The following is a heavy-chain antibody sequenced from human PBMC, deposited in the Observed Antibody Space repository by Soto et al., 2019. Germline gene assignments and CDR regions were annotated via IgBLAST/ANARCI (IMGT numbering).Heavy chain of an antibody. CDR2: ISSSSSTI. J-gene: IGHJ4*02. D-gene: IGHD3-22*01. V-gene: IGHV3-11*04. CDR1: GFTSWDYD. Sequence: QVQLVESGGALVKPGGSLRLSCAASGFTSWDYDMSWIRQAPGKGLEWVSYISSSSSTIYYADSVKGRFTISRDNAKNSLYLQMNSLRDEDTAVYYCARDVSVAMIVVAYYDWGQGTLVTVSS. CDR3: ARDVSVAMIVVAYYD.